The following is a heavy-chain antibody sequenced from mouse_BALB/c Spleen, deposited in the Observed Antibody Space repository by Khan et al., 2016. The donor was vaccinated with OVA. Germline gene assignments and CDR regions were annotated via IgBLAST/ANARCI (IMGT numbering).Heavy chain of an antibody. CDR3: ARGNYYGYYFDY. V-gene: IGHV3-2*02. Sequence: LQQSGPGLVKPSQSLSLTCTVTGYSITSGYARNWIRQFPGNKLEWMGYISYSGVTSYTPSLKSRISITRDTSKNQFFLQLNSVTTEDTATYYCARGNYYGYYFDYWGQGTTLTVSS. J-gene: IGHJ2*01. CDR2: ISYSGVT. CDR1: GYSITSGYA. D-gene: IGHD1-1*01.